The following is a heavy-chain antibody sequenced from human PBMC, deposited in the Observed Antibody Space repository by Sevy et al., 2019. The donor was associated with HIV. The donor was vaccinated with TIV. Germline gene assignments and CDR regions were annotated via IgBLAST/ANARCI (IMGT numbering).Heavy chain of an antibody. CDR1: GFTFNSYP. J-gene: IGHJ1*01. CDR3: ARPSGSSGYYDFQH. CDR2: RSYDGSNK. D-gene: IGHD3-22*01. V-gene: IGHV3-30*04. Sequence: GGSLRLSCAASGFTFNSYPMHWVRQAPGKGLEWVAFRSYDGSNKYYADSVKGRFTISRDISRNTLYLQMNSLRPEDTALYHCARPSGSSGYYDFQHWGQGTLVTVSS.